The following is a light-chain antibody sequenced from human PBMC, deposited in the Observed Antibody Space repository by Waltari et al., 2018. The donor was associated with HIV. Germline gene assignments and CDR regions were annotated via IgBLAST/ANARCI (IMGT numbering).Light chain of an antibody. CDR2: KDS. CDR1: ALAKKY. J-gene: IGLJ3*02. CDR3: QSADSSDISV. V-gene: IGLV3-25*03. Sequence: SYELTQPPSVSVSPGQTARITCSGDALAKKYPYWYQQKPGQAPVLVMYKDSERPSGIPERFSGSSSGTKVTLTISGVQAEDEADYHCQSADSSDISVFGGGTKLTVL.